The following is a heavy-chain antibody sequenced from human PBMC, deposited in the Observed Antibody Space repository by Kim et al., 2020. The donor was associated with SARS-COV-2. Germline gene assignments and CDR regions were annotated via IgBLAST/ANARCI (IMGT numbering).Heavy chain of an antibody. CDR3: ARSSGSYPDAFDI. CDR2: IIPIFGTA. J-gene: IGHJ3*02. CDR1: GGTFSSYA. D-gene: IGHD1-26*01. Sequence: SVKVSCKASGGTFSSYAISWVRQAPGQGLEWMGGIIPIFGTANYAQKFQGRVTITADESTSTAYMELSSLRSEDTAVYYCARSSGSYPDAFDIWGQGTMVTVSS. V-gene: IGHV1-69*13.